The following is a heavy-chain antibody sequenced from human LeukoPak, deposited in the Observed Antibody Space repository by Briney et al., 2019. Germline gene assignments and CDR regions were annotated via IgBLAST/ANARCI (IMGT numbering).Heavy chain of an antibody. V-gene: IGHV3-23*01. D-gene: IGHD2-8*01. J-gene: IGHJ4*02. CDR3: VRMVSGDS. CDR2: ISASGIHI. Sequence: RRCLRPSCAVCGFTLSNNDMNWVRQAPGKGPEWVTTISASGIHIYYADSAKGRFTISRDNSRNTLELQMNSLRGEDTAVYYCVRMVSGDSWGQGTLVTVTS. CDR1: GFTLSNND.